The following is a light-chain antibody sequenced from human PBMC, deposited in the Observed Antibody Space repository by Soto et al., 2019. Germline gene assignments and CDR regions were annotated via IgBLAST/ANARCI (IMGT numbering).Light chain of an antibody. J-gene: IGLJ3*02. CDR3: CSYAGSRTFV. V-gene: IGLV2-23*01. CDR1: SSDVGAYNL. CDR2: EGT. Sequence: QSALTQPACVSGSPGQSITVSCTGTSSDVGAYNLVSWYQQHPGKAPRLIIYEGTKRPSGISHRFSGSKSDNTASLTISGLRAEDEAHYHCCSYAGSRTFVFGGGTKLTVL.